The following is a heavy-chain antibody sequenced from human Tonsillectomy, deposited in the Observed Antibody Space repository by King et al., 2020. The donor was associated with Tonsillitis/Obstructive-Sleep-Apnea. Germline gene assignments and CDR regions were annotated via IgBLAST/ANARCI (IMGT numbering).Heavy chain of an antibody. CDR1: GFTFDDYG. V-gene: IGHV3-20*04. CDR2: INWNGGST. J-gene: IGHJ6*03. CDR3: ARVPGSYYYYYMDV. Sequence: QLVQYGGGVVRPGGSLRLSCAASGFTFDDYGMSWVRQAPGKGLEWVSGINWNGGSTGYADSVKGRFTISRDNAKNSLYLQMNSLRAEDTALYYCARVPGSYYYYYMDVWGKGTTVTVSS.